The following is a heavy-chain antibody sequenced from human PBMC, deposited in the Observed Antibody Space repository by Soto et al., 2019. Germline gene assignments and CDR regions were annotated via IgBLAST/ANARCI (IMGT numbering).Heavy chain of an antibody. J-gene: IGHJ5*02. Sequence: ASVKVSCKASGYPFDTYGINWVRKAPGQRLEWMGWISAYNGQTEYPQNFPGRVTMSTATPTDTAALKLRALRSYDTAVCFCARDPHEFWSSYFFDPCAAGTPVTVCS. CDR2: ISAYNGQT. CDR3: ARDPHEFWSSYFFDP. D-gene: IGHD3-3*01. V-gene: IGHV1-18*01. CDR1: GYPFDTYG.